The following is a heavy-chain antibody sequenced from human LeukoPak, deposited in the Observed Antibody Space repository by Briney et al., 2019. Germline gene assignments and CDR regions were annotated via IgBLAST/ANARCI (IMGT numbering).Heavy chain of an antibody. CDR2: ISGGGGGT. Sequence: PGGSLRLSCAASGFTFTTYAMGWVRQSPGKGLEWVSSISGGGGGTYYAEFEKGRFTISRDNSKNTLYLQMNSLRAEDTAVYYCAKFYDILTGYLDLWGEGTLVTVSS. CDR1: GFTFTTYA. D-gene: IGHD3-9*01. V-gene: IGHV3-23*01. J-gene: IGHJ4*02. CDR3: AKFYDILTGYLDL.